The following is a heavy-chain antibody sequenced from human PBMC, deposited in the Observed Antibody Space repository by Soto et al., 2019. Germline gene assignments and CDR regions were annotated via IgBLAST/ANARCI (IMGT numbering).Heavy chain of an antibody. CDR2: IYPGDSDT. CDR3: ASPFGAPPPRYVRAF. CDR1: GYSFTSYW. D-gene: IGHD2-15*01. J-gene: IGHJ6*02. V-gene: IGHV5-51*01. Sequence: GESLKISCKGSGYSFTSYWIGWVRQMPGKGLEWMGIIYPGDSDTRYSPSFQGQVTISADKSISTAYLQWSSLKASDTAMYYCASPFGAPPPRYVRAFWAQGTTVPVSS.